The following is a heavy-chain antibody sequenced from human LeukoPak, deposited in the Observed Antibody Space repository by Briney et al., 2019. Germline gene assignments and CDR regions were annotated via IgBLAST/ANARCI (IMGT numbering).Heavy chain of an antibody. J-gene: IGHJ6*02. CDR1: GFTFSSYA. CDR3: ARVPVGCSSTSCYFWIYYYYYGMDV. CDR2: ISYDGSNK. Sequence: GGSLRLSCAASGFTFSSYAMHWVRQAPGKGLEWVAVISYDGSNKYYADSVKGRFTVSRDNSKNTLYLQMNSLRAEDTAVYYCARVPVGCSSTSCYFWIYYYYYGMDVWGQGTTVTVSS. D-gene: IGHD2-2*01. V-gene: IGHV3-30*04.